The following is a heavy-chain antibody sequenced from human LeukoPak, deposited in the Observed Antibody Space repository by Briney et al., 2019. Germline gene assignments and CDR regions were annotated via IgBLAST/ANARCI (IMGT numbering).Heavy chain of an antibody. D-gene: IGHD1-26*01. CDR2: ITRSGGST. CDR3: AKDGLRGGSRMYYYMDV. CDR1: GFTLSSYA. J-gene: IGHJ6*03. Sequence: GGSLRLSCPASGFTLSSYALSWVRQAPGKGREWVSAITRSGGSTYYEDSMKGQFTISRDNSKNTLYLQMNSLRAEDTAIYYCAKDGLRGGSRMYYYMDVWGKGTTVTVSS. V-gene: IGHV3-23*01.